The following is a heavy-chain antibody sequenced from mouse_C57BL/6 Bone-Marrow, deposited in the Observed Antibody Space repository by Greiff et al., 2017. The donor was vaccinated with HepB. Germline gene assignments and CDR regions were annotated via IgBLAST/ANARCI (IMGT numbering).Heavy chain of an antibody. CDR2: ISSGSSTI. CDR3: ASPGYYSKAWFAY. V-gene: IGHV5-17*01. D-gene: IGHD2-5*01. Sequence: EVKLEESGGGLVKPGGSLKLSCAASGFTFSDYGMHWVRQAPEKGLEWVAYISSGSSTIYYADTVKGRFTISRDNAKNTLFLQMTSLRSEDTAMYYCASPGYYSKAWFAYWGQGTLVTVSA. CDR1: GFTFSDYG. J-gene: IGHJ3*01.